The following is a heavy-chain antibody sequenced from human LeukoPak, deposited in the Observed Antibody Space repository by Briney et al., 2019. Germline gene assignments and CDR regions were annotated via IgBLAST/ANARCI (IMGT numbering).Heavy chain of an antibody. J-gene: IGHJ4*02. D-gene: IGHD2-2*02. CDR2: ISAYNGNT. CDR3: ARMGYCSSTSCYIDAY. V-gene: IGHV1-18*01. Sequence: GASVKVSCKASGYTFTSYGISWVRQAPGQGLEWMGWISAYNGNTNYAQKLQGGVTMTTDTSTSTAYMELRSLRSDDTAVYYCARMGYCSSTSCYIDAYWGQGTLVTVSS. CDR1: GYTFTSYG.